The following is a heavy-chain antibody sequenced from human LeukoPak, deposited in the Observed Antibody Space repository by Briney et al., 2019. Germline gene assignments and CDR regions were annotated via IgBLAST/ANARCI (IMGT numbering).Heavy chain of an antibody. V-gene: IGHV3-30*18. J-gene: IGHJ4*02. CDR3: AKDRYTSGWYLDY. CDR1: GFTFSSHG. Sequence: GGSLRLSCAASGFTFSSHGMHWVRQAPGKGLEWVSVISNDGSDQYYADSVKGRFTISRDNSKNTLYLQMNSLRAEDTAVYYCAKDRYTSGWYLDYWGQGTLVTVSS. CDR2: ISNDGSDQ. D-gene: IGHD6-19*01.